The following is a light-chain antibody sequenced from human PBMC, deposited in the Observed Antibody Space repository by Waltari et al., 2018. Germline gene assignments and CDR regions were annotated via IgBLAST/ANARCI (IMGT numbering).Light chain of an antibody. CDR3: QSYDSSLSGSV. CDR2: GNS. V-gene: IGLV1-40*01. CDR1: SSNIGAGYD. Sequence: QSGLTQPPSVSGAPGQRVTIPCTGRSSNIGAGYDVHWYQLLPGTAPKVLIYGNSNRPSGVPDRFSGSKSGTSASLAITGLQAEDEADYYCQSYDSSLSGSVFGGGTKLTVL. J-gene: IGLJ2*01.